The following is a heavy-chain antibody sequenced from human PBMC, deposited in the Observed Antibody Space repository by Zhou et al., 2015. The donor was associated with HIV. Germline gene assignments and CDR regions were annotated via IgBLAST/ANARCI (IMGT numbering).Heavy chain of an antibody. J-gene: IGHJ3*02. CDR2: ISWNSKTI. Sequence: EVQLVESGGKLIQPGRSLRISCEASGFTFDDYAMYWVRQAPGKGLEWVSGISWNSKTIAYADSVKDRFTISRDNAKKSLYLQMNSLRPGDTALYYCAKVRYNTGWYHPFDIWGQGTMVTVSS. CDR3: AKVRYNTGWYHPFDI. V-gene: IGHV3-9*01. CDR1: GFTFDDYA. D-gene: IGHD6-19*01.